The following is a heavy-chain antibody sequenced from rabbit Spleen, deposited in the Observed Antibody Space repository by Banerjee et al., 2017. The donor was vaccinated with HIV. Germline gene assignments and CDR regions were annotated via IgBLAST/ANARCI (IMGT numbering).Heavy chain of an antibody. J-gene: IGHJ6*01. D-gene: IGHD8-1*01. Sequence: QSLEESGGDLVKPGASLTLTCTASGFSFSSNYYMCWVRQAPGKGLEWIACIGAGSGGFTYYASWAKGRFTCSKTSSTTVTLQMPSLTAADTATYFCARDTGSSFSSYGMDLWGQGTLVTVS. V-gene: IGHV1S40*01. CDR3: ARDTGSSFSSYGMDL. CDR1: GFSFSSNYY. CDR2: IGAGSGGFT.